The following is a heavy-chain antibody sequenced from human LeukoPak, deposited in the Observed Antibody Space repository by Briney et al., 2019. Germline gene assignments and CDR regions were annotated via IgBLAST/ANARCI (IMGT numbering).Heavy chain of an antibody. Sequence: PSETLSLTCTVSGDSISSSSSYWGWIRQPPGKGLEWIGSIYYSGSTYYNPSLKSRVTISIDTSKNQFSLKLNSVTAADTAVFYCARLPDPWGQGTLVTVSS. CDR1: GDSISSSSSY. J-gene: IGHJ5*02. CDR3: ARLPDP. V-gene: IGHV4-39*07. CDR2: IYYSGST.